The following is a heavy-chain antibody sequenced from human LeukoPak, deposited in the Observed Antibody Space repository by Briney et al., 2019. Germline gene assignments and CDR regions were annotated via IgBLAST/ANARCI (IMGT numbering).Heavy chain of an antibody. V-gene: IGHV4-34*01. CDR1: GGSCSGYY. J-gene: IGHJ4*02. CDR2: INHSGST. Sequence: SETLSLTCAVYGGSCSGYYWSWIRQPPGKGLEWIGEINHSGSTNYNPSLKSRVTASVDTSKNQFSLKLSSVTAADTAVYYCARGQGYVDYWGQGTLVTVSS. CDR3: ARGQGYVDY.